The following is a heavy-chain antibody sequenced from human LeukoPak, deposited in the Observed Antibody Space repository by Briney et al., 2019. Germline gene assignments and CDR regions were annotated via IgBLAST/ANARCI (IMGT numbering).Heavy chain of an antibody. CDR3: ARSLPDYFDY. V-gene: IGHV3-43*02. Sequence: GSLRLSCAASGFTFDDYAMHWVRQAPGKGLEWVSLISGDGGTTYSADSVKGRFTISRDNSKNSLYLQMNSLRTEDTALYYCARSLPDYFDYWGQGTLVTVSS. CDR2: ISGDGGTT. J-gene: IGHJ4*02. CDR1: GFTFDDYA.